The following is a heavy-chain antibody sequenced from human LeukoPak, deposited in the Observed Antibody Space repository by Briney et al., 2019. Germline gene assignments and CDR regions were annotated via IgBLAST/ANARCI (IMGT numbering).Heavy chain of an antibody. CDR3: AKDVAQYFDY. Sequence: PGGSLRLSCEASGFTFSSYWMSWVRQPPGKGLEWVAFIRNDGRDKYYVDSVKGRFTISRDNSRNTLYLQMNSLKTEDTAVYYCAKDVAQYFDYWGQGTLVTVSS. CDR2: IRNDGRDK. CDR1: GFTFSSYW. J-gene: IGHJ4*02. V-gene: IGHV3-30*02.